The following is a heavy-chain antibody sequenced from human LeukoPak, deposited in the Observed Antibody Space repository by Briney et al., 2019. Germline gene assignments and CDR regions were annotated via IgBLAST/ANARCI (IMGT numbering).Heavy chain of an antibody. J-gene: IGHJ4*02. V-gene: IGHV3-30*18. Sequence: GGSLRLSCAASGFTFSSYGMHWVRQAPGKGVEWVAVISYDGSNKYYADSVKGRFTISRDNSKNTLYLQMNSLRAEDTAVYYCAKLRAPGYCSGGSCYSLDYWGQGTLVTVSS. CDR2: ISYDGSNK. D-gene: IGHD2-15*01. CDR3: AKLRAPGYCSGGSCYSLDY. CDR1: GFTFSSYG.